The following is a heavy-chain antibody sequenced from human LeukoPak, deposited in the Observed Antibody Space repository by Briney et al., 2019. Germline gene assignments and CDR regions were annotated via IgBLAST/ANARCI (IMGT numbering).Heavy chain of an antibody. Sequence: SETLSLTCAVYGGSFSGYYWSWIRQPPGKGLEWIGEINHSGSTNYSPSLKSRVTISVDTSKNQLSLKLSSVTAADTAVYSCVRHVARAFDIWGQGTKVTVSS. CDR3: VRHVARAFDI. J-gene: IGHJ3*02. CDR1: GGSFSGYY. CDR2: INHSGST. V-gene: IGHV4-34*01.